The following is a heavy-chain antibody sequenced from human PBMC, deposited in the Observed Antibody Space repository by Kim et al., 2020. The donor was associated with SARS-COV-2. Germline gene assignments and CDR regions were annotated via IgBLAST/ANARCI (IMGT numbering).Heavy chain of an antibody. J-gene: IGHJ4*02. D-gene: IGHD3-10*01. CDR1: GFTFSSYG. Sequence: GGSLRLSCAASGFTFSSYGMHWVRQAPGKGLEWVAVISYDGSNKYYADSVKGRFTISRDNSKNTLYLQMNSLRAEDTAVYYCAKDGGYYGSGEQLDYWGQGTLVTVSS. V-gene: IGHV3-30*18. CDR2: ISYDGSNK. CDR3: AKDGGYYGSGEQLDY.